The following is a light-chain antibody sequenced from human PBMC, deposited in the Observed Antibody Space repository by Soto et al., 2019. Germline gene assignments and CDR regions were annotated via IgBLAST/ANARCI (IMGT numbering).Light chain of an antibody. CDR1: QSVSSSY. J-gene: IGKJ1*01. CDR2: GAS. CDR3: QQYGRSLWT. Sequence: EIVLTQSPGTLSLSPGERGTLSCRASQSVSSSYLAWYQQKPGQAPRLLIYGASSRATGIPDRFSGSGSGTDFTLTISRLEPEDFAVYYCQQYGRSLWTFGQGTKVEIK. V-gene: IGKV3-20*01.